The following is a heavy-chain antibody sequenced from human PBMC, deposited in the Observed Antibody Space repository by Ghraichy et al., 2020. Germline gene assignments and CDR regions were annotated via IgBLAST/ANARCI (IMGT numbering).Heavy chain of an antibody. CDR1: EFTFSDFS. CDR2: ISNSGDRI. V-gene: IGHV3-23*01. D-gene: IGHD3-10*02. J-gene: IGHJ3*01. CDR3: AKDSNVRGDHSCLFCGFDF. Sequence: SCAASEFTFSDFSMNWVRQAPGKGLEWVSAISNSGDRIFYADSVRGRFTISRDNSRNTLYLQLNSLRAEDTAIYYCAKDSNVRGDHSCLFCGFDFWGQGTMVTVSS.